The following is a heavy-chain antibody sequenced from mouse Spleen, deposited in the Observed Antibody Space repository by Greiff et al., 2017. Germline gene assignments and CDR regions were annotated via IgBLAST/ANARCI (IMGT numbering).Heavy chain of an antibody. CDR1: GFTFSSYA. V-gene: IGHV5-9-3*01. D-gene: IGHD1-1*01. Sequence: EVKLVESGGGLVKPGGSLKLSCAASGFTFSSYAMSWVRQTPEKRLEWVATISSGGSYTYYPDSVKGRFTISRDNAKNTLYLQMSSLRSEDTAMYYCARQRDYYGRYFDVWGAGTTVTVSS. CDR2: ISSGGSYT. J-gene: IGHJ1*01. CDR3: ARQRDYYGRYFDV.